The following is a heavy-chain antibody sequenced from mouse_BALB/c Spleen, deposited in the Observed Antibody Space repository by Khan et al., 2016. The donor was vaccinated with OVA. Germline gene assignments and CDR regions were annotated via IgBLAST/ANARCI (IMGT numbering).Heavy chain of an antibody. J-gene: IGHJ3*01. CDR1: GFTFSNYA. CDR3: ASDYWFAY. D-gene: IGHD2-4*01. CDR2: ISSGGST. V-gene: IGHV5-6-5*01. Sequence: EVELVESGGGLVKPGGSLKLSCAASGFTFSNYAMSWVRQTPEKRLEWVASISSGGSTYYPDSVKGRFTISRDNARNILYLQMSSLRSEETAMYYCASDYWFAYWGQGALVTVSA.